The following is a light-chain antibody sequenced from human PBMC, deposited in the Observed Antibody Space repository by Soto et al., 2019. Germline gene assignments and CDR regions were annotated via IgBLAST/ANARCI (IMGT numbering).Light chain of an antibody. CDR2: SVS. CDR1: SSDVGGYNY. V-gene: IGLV2-14*01. Sequence: QSVLTQPASVSGSPGQSITISCTGTSSDVGGYNYVSWYQQHPGKAPKLVIYSVSNRPSGVSYRFSGSKSGNTASLTISGLQADDEADYYCSSYTISNTLPFVFGTGTKVTVL. J-gene: IGLJ1*01. CDR3: SSYTISNTLPFV.